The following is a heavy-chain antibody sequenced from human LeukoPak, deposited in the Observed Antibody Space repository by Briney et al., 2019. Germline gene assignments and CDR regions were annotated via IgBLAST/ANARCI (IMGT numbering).Heavy chain of an antibody. Sequence: SETLSLTCSVSGDSMNGYYWSWIRQPPGKGLEWIGCIYYSGSTNYNPSLKSRVAISVDTSKSQFSLKLSSVTAADTAVYYCARGSGDYGDYGYFDYWGQGTLVTVSS. D-gene: IGHD4-17*01. V-gene: IGHV4-59*01. CDR3: ARGSGDYGDYGYFDY. J-gene: IGHJ4*02. CDR1: GDSMNGYY. CDR2: IYYSGST.